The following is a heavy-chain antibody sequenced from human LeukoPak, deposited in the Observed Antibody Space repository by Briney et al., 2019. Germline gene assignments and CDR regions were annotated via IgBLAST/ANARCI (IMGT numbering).Heavy chain of an antibody. CDR3: AREIVVVTPDAFDI. J-gene: IGHJ3*02. CDR1: GGSISSYY. V-gene: IGHV4-59*12. CDR2: IYYSGST. D-gene: IGHD3-22*01. Sequence: SETLSLTCIVSGGSISSYYWSWIRQPPGKGLEWIGSIYYSGSTYYNPSLKSRVTISVDTSKNQFSLKLSSVTAADTAVYYCAREIVVVTPDAFDIWGQGTMVTVSS.